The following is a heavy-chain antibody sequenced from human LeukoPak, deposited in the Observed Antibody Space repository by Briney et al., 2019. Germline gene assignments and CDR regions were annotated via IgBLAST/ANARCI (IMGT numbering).Heavy chain of an antibody. Sequence: VASVKVSCKTSGYTFSDYYTHWVRQAPGQGLEWMGWINPNSAATNYAQRFQGRVTMTRDTSISTAYMELSRLTSDDTAVYYCARIRGGNNYHFDYWGQGTLVTVSS. CDR2: INPNSAAT. J-gene: IGHJ4*02. CDR1: GYTFSDYY. V-gene: IGHV1-2*02. D-gene: IGHD1-26*01. CDR3: ARIRGGNNYHFDY.